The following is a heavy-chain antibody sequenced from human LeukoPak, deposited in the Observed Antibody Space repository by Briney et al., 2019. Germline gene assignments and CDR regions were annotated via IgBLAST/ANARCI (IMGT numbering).Heavy chain of an antibody. CDR3: ARLVVVAATWFDP. V-gene: IGHV3-66*04. CDR2: IYSGGST. D-gene: IGHD2-15*01. Sequence: GGSLRLSCAASGFTVSSNCMSWVRQAPGKGLEWVSVIYSGGSTYYADSVKGRFTISGDNSKNTLYLQMNSLRAEDTAVYYCARLVVVAATWFDPWGQGTLVTVSS. J-gene: IGHJ5*02. CDR1: GFTVSSNC.